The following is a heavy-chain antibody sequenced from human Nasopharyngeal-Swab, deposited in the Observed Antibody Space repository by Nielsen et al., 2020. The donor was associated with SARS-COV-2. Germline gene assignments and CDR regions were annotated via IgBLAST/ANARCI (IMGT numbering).Heavy chain of an antibody. CDR1: GFTFSDYY. V-gene: IGHV3-11*04. Sequence: GESLKISCAASGFTFSDYYMTWIRQAPGKGLEWVSYISSSGGTIYYADSVKGRFTISRDNAKNSLYLQMNSPRAEDTAVYYCARAGITMLLGLNLPAEYFQHWGQGTLVTVSS. CDR2: ISSSGGTI. D-gene: IGHD3-10*01. CDR3: ARAGITMLLGLNLPAEYFQH. J-gene: IGHJ1*01.